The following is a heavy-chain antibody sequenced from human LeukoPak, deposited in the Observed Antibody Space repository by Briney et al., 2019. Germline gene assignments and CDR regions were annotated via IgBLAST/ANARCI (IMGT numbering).Heavy chain of an antibody. CDR2: IYYSGST. V-gene: IGHV4-59*08. CDR1: GGSISSYY. Sequence: SETLSLTCTVSGGSISSYYWSWIRQPPGKGLEWIGYIYYSGSTNYNPSLKSRVTISVDTSKNQFSLKLSSVTAADTAVYYCARGTMIVVVTDVAEYFQHWGQGTLVTVSS. D-gene: IGHD3-22*01. CDR3: ARGTMIVVVTDVAEYFQH. J-gene: IGHJ1*01.